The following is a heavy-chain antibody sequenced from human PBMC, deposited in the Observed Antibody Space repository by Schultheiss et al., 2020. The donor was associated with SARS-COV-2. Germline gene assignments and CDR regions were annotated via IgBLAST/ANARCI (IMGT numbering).Heavy chain of an antibody. V-gene: IGHV4-34*01. CDR2: INHIGNT. CDR1: GGSLSGFY. CDR3: ARGFRYSYGGWFDP. Sequence: SQTLSLTCAVSGGSLSGFYWNWIRQSSGKGLEWIGEINHIGNTTYNPSLKSRVTISVDTSKNQFSLKLSSVTAADTAVYYCARGFRYSYGGWFDPWGQGTLVTVSP. J-gene: IGHJ5*02. D-gene: IGHD5-18*01.